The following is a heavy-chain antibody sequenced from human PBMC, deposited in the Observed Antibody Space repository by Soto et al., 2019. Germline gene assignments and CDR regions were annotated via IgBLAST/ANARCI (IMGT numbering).Heavy chain of an antibody. J-gene: IGHJ5*02. D-gene: IGHD3-22*01. Sequence: SETLSLTCTVSGGSISSYYWSWIRQPPGKGLEWIGYIYYSGSTNYNPSLKSRVTISVDTSKNQFSLKLSSVTAADTAVYYCARAGTGDYYDSSGYPTRHNWFDPWGQGTLLTVSS. CDR1: GGSISSYY. CDR3: ARAGTGDYYDSSGYPTRHNWFDP. V-gene: IGHV4-59*01. CDR2: IYYSGST.